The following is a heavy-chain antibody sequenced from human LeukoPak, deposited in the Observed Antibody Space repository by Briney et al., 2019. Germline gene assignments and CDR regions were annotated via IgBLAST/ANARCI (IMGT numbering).Heavy chain of an antibody. V-gene: IGHV3-66*01. J-gene: IGHJ4*02. CDR2: IYSSGST. Sequence: PGGTLRLSCAASGFTVSSNYMSWVRQAPGKGLEWVSVIYSSGSTYYADSVKGRFTISRDNSKNTLYLQMNSLRAEDTAVYYCAKEAHMIGYFDYWGQGTLVTVSS. CDR3: AKEAHMIGYFDY. D-gene: IGHD3-22*01. CDR1: GFTVSSNY.